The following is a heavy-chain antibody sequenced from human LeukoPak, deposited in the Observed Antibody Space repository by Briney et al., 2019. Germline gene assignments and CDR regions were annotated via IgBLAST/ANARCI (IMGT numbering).Heavy chain of an antibody. CDR3: ARIKDGDFDY. J-gene: IGHJ4*02. V-gene: IGHV5-51*01. D-gene: IGHD5-24*01. CDR1: GYTFTSYW. CDR2: IYPGDSDT. Sequence: PGGSLQISCQCSGYTFTSYWIGWVRQVPGKGLEWMGIIYPGDSDTRYSPSFQGQVTISADKSISTAYLQWSSLKASDTAMYYCARIKDGDFDYWGQGTLVTVSS.